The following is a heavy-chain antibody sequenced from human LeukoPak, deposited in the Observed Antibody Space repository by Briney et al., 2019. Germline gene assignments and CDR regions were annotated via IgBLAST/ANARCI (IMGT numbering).Heavy chain of an antibody. CDR2: INHSGST. D-gene: IGHD6-13*01. V-gene: IGHV4-34*01. CDR1: GGSFSGYY. J-gene: IGHJ4*02. CDR3: ASYSSSWYLGHY. Sequence: SETLSLTCAVYGGSFSGYYWSWIRQPPGKGLEWIGEINHSGSTNYNPSLKSRVTISVDTSKNQFSLKLSSVTAADTAVYYCASYSSSWYLGHYWGQGTLVTVSS.